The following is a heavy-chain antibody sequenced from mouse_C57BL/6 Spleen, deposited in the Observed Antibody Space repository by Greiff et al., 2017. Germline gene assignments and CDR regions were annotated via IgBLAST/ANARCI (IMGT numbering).Heavy chain of an antibody. V-gene: IGHV1-54*01. Sequence: QVHVKQSGAELVRPGTSVKVSCKASGYAFTNYLIEWVKQRPGQGLEWIGVINPGSGGTNYNEKFKGKATLTADKSSSTAYMQLSSLTSEDSAVYFCARSPYYYGSSYGYFDYWGQGTTLTVSS. J-gene: IGHJ2*01. D-gene: IGHD1-1*01. CDR3: ARSPYYYGSSYGYFDY. CDR2: INPGSGGT. CDR1: GYAFTNYL.